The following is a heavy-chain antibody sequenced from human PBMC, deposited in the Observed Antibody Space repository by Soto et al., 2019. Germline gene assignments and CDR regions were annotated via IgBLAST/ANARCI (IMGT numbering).Heavy chain of an antibody. D-gene: IGHD3-10*01. Sequence: GGSLRLSCAASGFTFSSYWMHWVRQAPGKGLVWVSRINSDGSSTSYADSVKGRFTISRDNAKNTLYLQMNSLRAEDTAVYYCASHYGSGSSFFPRHYYYYGMDVWGQGTTVTVSS. CDR2: INSDGSST. CDR3: ASHYGSGSSFFPRHYYYYGMDV. V-gene: IGHV3-74*01. CDR1: GFTFSSYW. J-gene: IGHJ6*02.